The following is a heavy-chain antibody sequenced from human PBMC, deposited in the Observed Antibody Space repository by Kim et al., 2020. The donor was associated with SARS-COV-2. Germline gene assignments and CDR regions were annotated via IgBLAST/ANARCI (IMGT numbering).Heavy chain of an antibody. D-gene: IGHD1-26*01. CDR3: ATGSYFSAFDI. V-gene: IGHV3-74*01. J-gene: IGHJ3*02. Sequence: GGSLRLSCAASGFTFSSYWMHWVRQAPGKGLVWVSRINGDGSTTTYADSVKGRFTISRDNAKNTLYLQMNSLRAEDTAVYYCATGSYFSAFDIWGQGPMV. CDR1: GFTFSSYW. CDR2: INGDGSTT.